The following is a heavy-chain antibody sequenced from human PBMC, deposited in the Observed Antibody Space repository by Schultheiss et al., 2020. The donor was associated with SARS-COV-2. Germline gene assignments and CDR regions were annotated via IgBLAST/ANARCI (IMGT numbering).Heavy chain of an antibody. Sequence: GGSLRLSCAASGFTFSSYWMHWVRQAPGKGLVWISRINSDGSSTSYADSVKGRFTISRDNAKNTLYLQMNSLRAEDTAVYYCARDGRDGYNDYWGQGTLVTVSS. V-gene: IGHV3-74*01. CDR2: INSDGSST. CDR3: ARDGRDGYNDY. CDR1: GFTFSSYW. J-gene: IGHJ4*02. D-gene: IGHD5-24*01.